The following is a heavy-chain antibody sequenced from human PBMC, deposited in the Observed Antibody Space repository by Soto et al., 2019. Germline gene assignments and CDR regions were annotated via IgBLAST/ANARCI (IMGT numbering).Heavy chain of an antibody. Sequence: SETLSLTCTVSGGSISSSTYYWVWIRQPPGKGLEWIGRVYNTGGTFYNPSFQSRVTISVDTSRNQFSLKLNSVTAADTAVYYCARHQTIFGVVTANWFDPCGQGTLVTVSS. CDR1: GGSISSSTYY. V-gene: IGHV4-39*01. CDR2: VYNTGGT. D-gene: IGHD3-3*01. J-gene: IGHJ5*02. CDR3: ARHQTIFGVVTANWFDP.